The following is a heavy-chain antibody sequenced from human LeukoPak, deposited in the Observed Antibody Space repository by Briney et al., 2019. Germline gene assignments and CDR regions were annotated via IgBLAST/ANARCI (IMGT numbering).Heavy chain of an antibody. D-gene: IGHD4-17*01. J-gene: IGHJ4*02. V-gene: IGHV4-34*01. CDR3: ASRQDYGDPYFDY. CDR2: IYYSGST. CDR1: GGSFSGYY. Sequence: SETLSLTCAVYGGSFSGYYWSWIRQPPGKGLEWIGYIYYSGSTYYNPSLKSRVTISVDTSKNQFSLKLSSVTAADTAVYYCASRQDYGDPYFDYWGQGTLVTVSS.